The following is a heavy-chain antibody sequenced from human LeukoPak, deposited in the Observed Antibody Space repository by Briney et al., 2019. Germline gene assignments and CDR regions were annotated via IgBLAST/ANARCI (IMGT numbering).Heavy chain of an antibody. Sequence: SETLSLTCAVSGVSISSGGYSCSCIRQPPGKGLEWVGYIFHSGTTSYNPSLKSRDTISVDRSRSQCCRKLSSVPAADTAVYCGARVVGVRGYDYGMDVWGEGTTVTVSS. V-gene: IGHV4-30-2*01. CDR3: ARVVGVRGYDYGMDV. J-gene: IGHJ6*04. D-gene: IGHD3-10*01. CDR2: IFHSGTT. CDR1: GVSISSGGYS.